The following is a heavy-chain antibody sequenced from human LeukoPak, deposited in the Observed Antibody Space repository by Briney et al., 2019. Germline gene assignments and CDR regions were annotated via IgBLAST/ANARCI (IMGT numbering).Heavy chain of an antibody. CDR2: IKIKADGGTI. Sequence: GGSLRLSCAASGFTFSNAWMSWVHQAPGKGLEWVGRIKIKADGGTIEYAAHMTGTFTISRDDSKNTLYLQMTSLKIEDTGVYYCTRISGSSSGPFDYWGHGSLVTVSS. V-gene: IGHV3-15*01. CDR3: TRISGSSSGPFDY. D-gene: IGHD1-26*01. CDR1: GFTFSNAW. J-gene: IGHJ4*01.